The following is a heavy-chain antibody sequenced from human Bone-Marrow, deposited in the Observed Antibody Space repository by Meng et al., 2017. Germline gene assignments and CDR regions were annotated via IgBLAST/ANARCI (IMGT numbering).Heavy chain of an antibody. Sequence: VQLQQWGAGLLKPSETLSLTCAVYGGSFSGYYWSWIRQPPGKGLEWIGEINHSGSTNYNPSLKSRVTISVDTSKNQFSLKLSSVTAADTAVYYCARDNTMIGSFDYWGQGTLVPSPQ. V-gene: IGHV4-34*01. J-gene: IGHJ4*02. CDR2: INHSGST. CDR1: GGSFSGYY. CDR3: ARDNTMIGSFDY. D-gene: IGHD3-22*01.